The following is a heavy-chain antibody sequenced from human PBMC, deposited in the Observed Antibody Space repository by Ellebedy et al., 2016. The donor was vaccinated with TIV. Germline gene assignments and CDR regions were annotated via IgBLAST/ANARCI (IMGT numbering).Heavy chain of an antibody. CDR1: GDSVSRNSVA. CDR2: TYYRSKWYS. Sequence: SQTLSLTCAISGDSVSRNSVAWNWIRQSPSRGLEWLGRTYYRSKWYSDYAPSVKSRITINPDTSKNQFSLQLSSVTPKDTAVYYCTRETSEGSGYIWGQGTLVTVSS. CDR3: TRETSEGSGYI. J-gene: IGHJ4*02. D-gene: IGHD3-3*01. V-gene: IGHV6-1*01.